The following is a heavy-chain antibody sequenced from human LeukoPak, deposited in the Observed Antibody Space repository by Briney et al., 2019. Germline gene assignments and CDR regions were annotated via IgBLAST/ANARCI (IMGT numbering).Heavy chain of an antibody. CDR1: GFTFSNAW. D-gene: IGHD3-10*01. J-gene: IGHJ4*02. CDR2: IKSKTDGGPT. Sequence: VGSLRLSCAASGFTFSNAWMSWVRQATGKGLEWVGRIKSKTDGGPTDYAAPVKGRFTISRDDSKNTLYLQMNSLKTEDTAVYYCTTDSGSYFDYWGQGTLVTVSS. V-gene: IGHV3-15*01. CDR3: TTDSGSYFDY.